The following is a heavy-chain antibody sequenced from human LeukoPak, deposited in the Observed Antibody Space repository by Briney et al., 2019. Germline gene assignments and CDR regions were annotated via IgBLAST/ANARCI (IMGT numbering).Heavy chain of an antibody. J-gene: IGHJ4*02. CDR2: VSGGGSST. CDR1: GFTFSSYA. Sequence: GSPRVSCAASGFTFSSYAMSWVRQAPRKGLEWVSVVSGGGSSTDYADSVKGRFTISRDNSKNTLYLQMSSLSAEDTAVYYCAKMNVLTGYYTPNFDFWGQGTLVTVSS. D-gene: IGHD3-9*01. CDR3: AKMNVLTGYYTPNFDF. V-gene: IGHV3-23*01.